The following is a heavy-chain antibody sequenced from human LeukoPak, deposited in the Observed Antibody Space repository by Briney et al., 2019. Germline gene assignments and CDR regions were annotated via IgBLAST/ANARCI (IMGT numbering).Heavy chain of an antibody. CDR1: GGFFSGYY. Sequence: PSETLSLTCAVYGGFFSGYYWSWIRQPPGKGLEWIGEINHSGSTNYNPSLKSRVTISVDTSKNQFSLKLSSVTAADTAVYYCARNGVRGYYYGYGMDVWGQGTTVTVSS. J-gene: IGHJ6*02. V-gene: IGHV4-34*01. CDR3: ARNGVRGYYYGYGMDV. D-gene: IGHD2-8*01. CDR2: INHSGST.